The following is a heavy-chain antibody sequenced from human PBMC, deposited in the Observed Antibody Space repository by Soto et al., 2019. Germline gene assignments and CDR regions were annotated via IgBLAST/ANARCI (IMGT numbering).Heavy chain of an antibody. D-gene: IGHD3-22*01. J-gene: IGHJ4*02. CDR3: ARADYYDSSGFYYDC. CDR1: GYTFTSYA. V-gene: IGHV1-3*01. Sequence: AASVKVSCKASGYTFTSYAMHWVRQAPGQRLEWMGIINAGNGSTKYLQKFQGRITMTRDTSTSTVYMELSSLRSEDTAVYFCARADYYDSSGFYYDCWGQGSLVTVSS. CDR2: INAGNGST.